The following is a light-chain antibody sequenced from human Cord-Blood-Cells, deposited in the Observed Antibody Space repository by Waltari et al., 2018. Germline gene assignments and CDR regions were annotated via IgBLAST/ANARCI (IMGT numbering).Light chain of an antibody. CDR3: QHYNNWPRT. CDR2: GAS. J-gene: IGKJ2*02. V-gene: IGKV3-15*01. CDR1: QRGSSN. Sequence: EIVMTQSPATLSVSPGERATLSCRASQRGSSNLAWYQQKPGQAPRLLIYGASTRATGIPARFGGSGSGTEFTLTISSLQSEDFAVYYCQHYNNWPRTFGQGTKLEIK.